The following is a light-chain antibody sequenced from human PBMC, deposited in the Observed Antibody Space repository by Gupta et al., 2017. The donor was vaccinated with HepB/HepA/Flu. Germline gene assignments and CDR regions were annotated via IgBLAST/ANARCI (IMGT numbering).Light chain of an antibody. Sequence: SSVLTQPPSVSVAPGKTARITCGGNKIGSKSVHWYQQKPGQAPVLVVYDDSDRRSGIPERFSGSNSGNTATVTISRVEAGDEADYYCQVWDRSSDHVVFGGGTKLTVL. CDR2: DDS. CDR3: QVWDRSSDHVV. V-gene: IGLV3-21*03. CDR1: KIGSKS. J-gene: IGLJ2*01.